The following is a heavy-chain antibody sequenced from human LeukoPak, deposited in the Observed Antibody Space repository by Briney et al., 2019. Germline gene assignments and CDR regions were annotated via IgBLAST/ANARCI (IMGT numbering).Heavy chain of an antibody. CDR2: ISGSGGRT. CDR3: ARGMYYYDSSGYIYYFDY. CDR1: GFTFSNYA. D-gene: IGHD3-22*01. J-gene: IGHJ4*02. Sequence: GGSLRLSCAASGFTFSNYAMSWVRQAPGKGLEWVSAISGSGGRTYYADSVKGRFTVSRDNSKNTLYLQMNSLRAEDTAVYYCARGMYYYDSSGYIYYFDYWGQGTLVTVSS. V-gene: IGHV3-23*01.